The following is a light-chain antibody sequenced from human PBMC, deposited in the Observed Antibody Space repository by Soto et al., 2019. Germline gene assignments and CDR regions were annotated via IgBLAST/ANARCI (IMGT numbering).Light chain of an antibody. CDR3: QHRSNCCMYT. CDR2: DTS. Sequence: ELVLTHSPATLSLSLGERSTLSCRALQSFAGYLAWYQQNPRQGPRLRIYDTSNRATGAPPRFSGSGSGTDFTLTISSLEPEDFAIYYCQHRSNCCMYTFGEGTKLEIK. V-gene: IGKV3-11*01. J-gene: IGKJ2*01. CDR1: QSFAGY.